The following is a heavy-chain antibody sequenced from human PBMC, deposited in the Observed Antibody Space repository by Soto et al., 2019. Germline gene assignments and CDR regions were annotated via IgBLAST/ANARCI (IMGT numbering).Heavy chain of an antibody. Sequence: ASVKVSCKASGYTFTSYGISWVRQAPGQGLEWMGWISAYNGNTNYAQKLQGRVTMTTDTSTSTAYMELRSLRSDDTAVYYCAAEVCSGGSSYYDFWGQGTLVTVSS. CDR2: ISAYNGNT. CDR1: GYTFTSYG. CDR3: AAEVCSGGSSYYDF. V-gene: IGHV1-18*01. J-gene: IGHJ4*02. D-gene: IGHD2-15*01.